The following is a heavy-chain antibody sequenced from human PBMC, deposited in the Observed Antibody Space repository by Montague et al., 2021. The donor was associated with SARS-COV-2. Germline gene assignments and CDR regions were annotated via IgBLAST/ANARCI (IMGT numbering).Heavy chain of an antibody. CDR1: GFIFSSYE. CDR2: ISNSGDTK. J-gene: IGHJ4*02. V-gene: IGHV3-48*03. D-gene: IGHD3-22*01. CDR3: ARAGEDYYYDSSGFLY. Sequence: SLRLSCAASGFIFSSYEMNWVRQAPVKGLEWVSYISNSGDTKYYADSVKGRFTISRDNAKNSLYLQMSSLRAEDTAVYYCARAGEDYYYDSSGFLYWGQGILVTVYS.